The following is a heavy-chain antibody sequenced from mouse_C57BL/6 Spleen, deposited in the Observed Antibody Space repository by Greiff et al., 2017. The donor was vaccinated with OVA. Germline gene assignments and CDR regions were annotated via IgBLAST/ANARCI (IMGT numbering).Heavy chain of an antibody. V-gene: IGHV14-4*01. J-gene: IGHJ2*01. CDR2: IDPENGDT. D-gene: IGHD1-1*01. CDR3: TKIPTTVVATRYFDY. Sequence: VQLQQSGAELVRPGASVKLSCTASGFNIKDDYMHWVKQRPEQGLEWIGWIDPENGDTEYASKFQGKATITADTSSNTAYLQLSSLTSEDTAVYYCTKIPTTVVATRYFDYWGQGTTLTVSS. CDR1: GFNIKDDY.